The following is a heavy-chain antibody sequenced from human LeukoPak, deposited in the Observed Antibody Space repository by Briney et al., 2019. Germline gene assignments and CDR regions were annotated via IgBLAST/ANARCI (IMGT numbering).Heavy chain of an antibody. CDR1: GDSFSSNSAG. CDR3: ARRLTQYDCFDP. Sequence: SQTLSLTCAISGDSFSSNSAGWNWIRQSPSRGLEWLGRTYYRSTWYNDYAVSVRGRITVNPDTSKNQFSLHLNSVTPEDTAVYYCARRLTQYDCFDPWGQGILVTVSS. D-gene: IGHD2-2*01. V-gene: IGHV6-1*01. CDR2: TYYRSTWYN. J-gene: IGHJ5*02.